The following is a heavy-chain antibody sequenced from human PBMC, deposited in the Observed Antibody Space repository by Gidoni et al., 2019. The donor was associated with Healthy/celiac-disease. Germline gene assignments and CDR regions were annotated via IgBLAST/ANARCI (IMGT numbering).Heavy chain of an antibody. CDR1: GFTFSRYA. D-gene: IGHD2-8*02. V-gene: IGHV3-23*01. CDR3: ANNVVYEG. J-gene: IGHJ4*02. CDR2: ISGSGVST. Sequence: EVQLLESGGGLVQPGGSLRLCRAASGFTFSRYAMSWVRQAPGKGLEWVSAISGSGVSTYYADSVKGRFTISRDNSKNTLYLQMNSLRAEDTAVYYCANNVVYEGWGQGTLVTVSS.